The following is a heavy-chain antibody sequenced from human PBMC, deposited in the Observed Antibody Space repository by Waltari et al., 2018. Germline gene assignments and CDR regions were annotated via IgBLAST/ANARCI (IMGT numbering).Heavy chain of an antibody. V-gene: IGHV4-39*07. CDR2: IYYSGST. D-gene: IGHD6-19*01. CDR3: ARDGGAVAGTLMEEDY. J-gene: IGHJ4*02. CDR1: GGSVSSSSYY. Sequence: QLQLQESGPGLVKPSETLSLACAVSGGSVSSSSYYWGWIRQPPGKGLEWIGSIYYSGSTYYNPSLKSRVTISVDTSKNPFSLKLSSVTAADTAVYYCARDGGAVAGTLMEEDYWGQGTLVTVSS.